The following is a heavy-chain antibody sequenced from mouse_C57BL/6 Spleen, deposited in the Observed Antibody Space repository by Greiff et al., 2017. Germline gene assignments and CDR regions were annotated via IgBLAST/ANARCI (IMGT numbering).Heavy chain of an antibody. J-gene: IGHJ2*01. CDR1: GYTFTSYW. CDR2: IDPNSGGT. CDR3: ARSDSSNVSYYYFDY. V-gene: IGHV1-62-3*01. D-gene: IGHD2-10*01. Sequence: QVQLQQPGAELVKPGASVKMSCKASGYTFTSYWLHWVKQRPGRGLEWIGKIDPNSGGTKYNEKFKGKATLTVDKPSSTASMQLNSLTSEDSAVYDCARSDSSNVSYYYFDYWGQGTTLTVSS.